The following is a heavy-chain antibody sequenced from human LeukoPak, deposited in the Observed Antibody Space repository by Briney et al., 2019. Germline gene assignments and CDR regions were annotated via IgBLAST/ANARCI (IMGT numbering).Heavy chain of an antibody. D-gene: IGHD3-22*01. CDR1: GFTFSSYE. CDR2: ISSSGSTI. CDR3: ARIPAYYYDSSGPL. Sequence: GGSLRLSCAASGFTFSSYEMNWVRQAPGKGLEWVSYISSSGSTIYYADSVKGRFTISRDNAKNSLYLQMNSLRAEDTAVYYCARIPAYYYDSSGPLWGQGTLVTVSS. V-gene: IGHV3-48*03. J-gene: IGHJ4*02.